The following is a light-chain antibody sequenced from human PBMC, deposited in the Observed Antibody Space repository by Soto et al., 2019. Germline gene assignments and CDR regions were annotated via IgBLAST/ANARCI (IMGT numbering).Light chain of an antibody. CDR3: SSYRSSIIVV. CDR1: SSDVGGYNY. J-gene: IGLJ2*01. CDR2: DVS. Sequence: QSVLTQPASVSGSPGQSITISCTGTSSDVGGYNYVSWYQQHPGKAPKLMIYDVSNRPSGVSNRFSGSKSGNTASLTISGLQAEDEADYYCSSYRSSIIVVFGGGTQLTVL. V-gene: IGLV2-14*01.